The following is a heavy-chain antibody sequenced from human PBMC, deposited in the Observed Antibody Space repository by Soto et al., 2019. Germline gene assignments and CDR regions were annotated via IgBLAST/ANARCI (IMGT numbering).Heavy chain of an antibody. Sequence: ASVKVSCKASGYPFTSYYVHWVRQAPGQGLEWMGFINPSSGSTSYAQKFQGRVTMTTDTSTSTAYMDLRSLRSDDTAVYYCARATRFDAFDIWGQGTMVTVSS. CDR3: ARATRFDAFDI. J-gene: IGHJ3*02. CDR2: INPSSGST. CDR1: GYPFTSYY. V-gene: IGHV1-46*01.